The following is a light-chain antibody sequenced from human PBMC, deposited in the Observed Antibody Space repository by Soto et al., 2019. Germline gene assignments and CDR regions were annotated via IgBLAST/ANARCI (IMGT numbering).Light chain of an antibody. CDR3: QQYDNLPLFT. CDR2: DAS. Sequence: DIQMTQSPSSLSASVGDRVTITCQASQDISHYLNWYQQKPGKAPKLLIYDASNLETGVPSRFSGSGSGTDFTFTISSLQPEDIATYYCQQYDNLPLFTFGPGTKVDI. J-gene: IGKJ3*01. V-gene: IGKV1-33*01. CDR1: QDISHY.